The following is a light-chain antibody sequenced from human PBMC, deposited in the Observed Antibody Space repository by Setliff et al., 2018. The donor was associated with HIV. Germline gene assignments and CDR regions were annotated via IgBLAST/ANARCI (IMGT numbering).Light chain of an antibody. CDR2: EVS. J-gene: IGLJ1*01. Sequence: QSALTQPASVSGSPGQSITISCTGADSDVGGYNYVSWYQHHPGKAPKLMIYEVSNRPSGVSNRFSGSKSGNTASLTISGLQTGDEGDYYCSSYTSSSTRVFGTGTKVTVL. CDR3: SSYTSSSTRV. V-gene: IGLV2-14*01. CDR1: DSDVGGYNY.